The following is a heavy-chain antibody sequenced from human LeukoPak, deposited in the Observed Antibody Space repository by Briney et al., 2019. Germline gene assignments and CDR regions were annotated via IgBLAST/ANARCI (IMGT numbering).Heavy chain of an antibody. CDR2: IYYSGST. CDR3: ARAPVGRDGYNSVDF. V-gene: IGHV4-59*06. Sequence: SETLSLTCTVSGGSISSYYWSWIRQHPGKGLEWIGYIYYSGSTYYNPSLKSRVTISVDTSKNQFSLKLSSVTAADTAVYYCARAPVGRDGYNSVDFWGQGTLVTVSS. D-gene: IGHD5-24*01. J-gene: IGHJ4*02. CDR1: GGSISSYY.